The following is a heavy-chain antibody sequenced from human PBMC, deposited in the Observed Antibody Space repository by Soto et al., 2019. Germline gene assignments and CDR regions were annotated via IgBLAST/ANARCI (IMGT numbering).Heavy chain of an antibody. CDR3: ARDPHYYDSSGYYHHYYYYYGMDV. V-gene: IGHV1-3*01. J-gene: IGHJ6*02. D-gene: IGHD3-22*01. CDR1: GYTFTSYA. Sequence: GASVKVSCKASGYTFTSYAMHWVLQAPGQRLEWMGWINAGNGNTKYSQKFQGRVTITRDTSASTAYMELSSLRSEDTAVYYCARDPHYYDSSGYYHHYYYYYGMDVWGQGTTVTVSS. CDR2: INAGNGNT.